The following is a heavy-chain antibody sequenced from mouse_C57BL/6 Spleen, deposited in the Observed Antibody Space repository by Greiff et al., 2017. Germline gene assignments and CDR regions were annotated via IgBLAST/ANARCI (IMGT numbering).Heavy chain of an antibody. J-gene: IGHJ2*01. CDR1: GYAFSSYW. V-gene: IGHV1-80*01. CDR2: LYPGDGDT. D-gene: IGHD1-1*01. Sequence: VQLQQSGAELVKPGASVKISCKASGYAFSSYWMNWVKQRPGKGLEWIGQLYPGDGDTNYNGKFKGKATLTADKSSSTAYMQLSSLTSEDSAVYFCARWGAVVATNFDYWGQGTTLTVSS. CDR3: ARWGAVVATNFDY.